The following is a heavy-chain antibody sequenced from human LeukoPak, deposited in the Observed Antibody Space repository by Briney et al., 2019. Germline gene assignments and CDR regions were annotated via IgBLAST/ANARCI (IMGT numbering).Heavy chain of an antibody. Sequence: SETLSLTCTVSGGSISSSSFYWGWIRQPPGTGPEWIGSIDYRGSAYYNPSLKSRVTISGDTSKNQFSLKLSPVTAADTAVYYCARAGGDSGSYYYWGQGTLVTVSS. CDR3: ARAGGDSGSYYY. D-gene: IGHD3-10*01. CDR1: GGSISSSSFY. V-gene: IGHV4-39*01. J-gene: IGHJ4*02. CDR2: IDYRGSA.